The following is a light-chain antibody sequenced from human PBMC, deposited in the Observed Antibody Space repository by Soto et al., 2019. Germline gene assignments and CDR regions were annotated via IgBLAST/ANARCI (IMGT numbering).Light chain of an antibody. Sequence: QSALTQPASVSGSPGQWITISCTGTSSDVGNYKYVSWYQQHPGKAPKLMIYEVSNRPSGVSNRFSGSKSGNTASLTISGLQAEDEADYYCSSYTSSSVVFGGGTKLTVL. CDR3: SSYTSSSVV. J-gene: IGLJ2*01. CDR2: EVS. V-gene: IGLV2-14*01. CDR1: SSDVGNYKY.